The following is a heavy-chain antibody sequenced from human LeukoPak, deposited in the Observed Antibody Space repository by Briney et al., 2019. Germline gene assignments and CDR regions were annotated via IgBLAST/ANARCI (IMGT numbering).Heavy chain of an antibody. V-gene: IGHV3-74*01. D-gene: IGHD4-23*01. CDR3: ARLRYGGITSGAFDI. CDR1: GFTFSDYW. J-gene: IGHJ3*02. CDR2: INSDGSRT. Sequence: GGSLRLSCVASGFTFSDYWMYWVRQAPGKGLVWVSRINSDGSRTSHADSVKGRFTISRDNAKNTLYLQMNSLRAEDTAAYYCARLRYGGITSGAFDIWGQGTVVTVSS.